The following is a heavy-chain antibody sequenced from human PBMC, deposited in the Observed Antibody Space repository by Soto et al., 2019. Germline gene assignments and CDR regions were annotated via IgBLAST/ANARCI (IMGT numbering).Heavy chain of an antibody. CDR2: ISGSGGST. J-gene: IGHJ5*02. CDR3: ARGSLRWELPGGWFDP. Sequence: HPGGSLRLSCAASGFTFSSYAMSWVRQAPGKGLEWVSAISGSGGSTYYADSVKGRFTISRDNSKNSLYLQMNSLRAEDTAVYYCARGSLRWELPGGWFDPWGQGSLVTVSS. CDR1: GFTFSSYA. V-gene: IGHV3-23*01. D-gene: IGHD1-26*01.